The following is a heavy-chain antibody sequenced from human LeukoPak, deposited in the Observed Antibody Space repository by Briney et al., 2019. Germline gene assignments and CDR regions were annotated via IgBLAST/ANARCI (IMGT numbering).Heavy chain of an antibody. CDR3: ARRWELGWFDL. CDR1: GSIFTSYW. Sequence: RGESLQISGQGSGSIFTSYWIGGGRQLPGKGVEGMGIIYPGDSDTRYSPSFQGQVNISAEKAISTTYLQWSSMKASDTAMYYCARRWELGWFDLWGQGTLVTVSS. CDR2: IYPGDSDT. D-gene: IGHD1-26*01. J-gene: IGHJ5*02. V-gene: IGHV5-51*01.